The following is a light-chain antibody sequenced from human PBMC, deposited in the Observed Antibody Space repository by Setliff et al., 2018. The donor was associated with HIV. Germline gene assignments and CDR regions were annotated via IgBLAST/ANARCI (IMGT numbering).Light chain of an antibody. CDR2: DNN. CDR1: SSNIGNNY. J-gene: IGLJ2*01. V-gene: IGLV1-51*01. CDR3: GTWDSSLSAGV. Sequence: VLTQPPSVSAAPGQKVTISCSGSSSNIGNNYVSWYQQLPGTAPKLLIYDNNKRPSGIPDRFSGSKSGTSATLGITGLQAGDEADYYCGTWDSSLSAGVFGGGTKVTVL.